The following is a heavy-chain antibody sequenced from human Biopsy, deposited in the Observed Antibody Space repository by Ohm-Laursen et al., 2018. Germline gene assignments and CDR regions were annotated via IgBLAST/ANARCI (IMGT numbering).Heavy chain of an antibody. V-gene: IGHV4-59*01. CDR2: ISKGGDT. J-gene: IGHJ3*01. CDR3: ARLYRLDDYWNDDPPDAFDV. Sequence: TLSLTCTVSGGSISGYYWTWIRQSPGKGLEWIGFISKGGDTTYNPSLRGRVAISVDTSKNQFSLKLSSVTAADTAIFFCARLYRLDDYWNDDPPDAFDVWGQGTRVTVSS. D-gene: IGHD1-1*01. CDR1: GGSISGYY.